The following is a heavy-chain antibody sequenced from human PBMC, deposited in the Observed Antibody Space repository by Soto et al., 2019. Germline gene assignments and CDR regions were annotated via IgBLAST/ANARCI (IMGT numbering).Heavy chain of an antibody. CDR1: GFTFSIYG. CDR3: SLDVRTGEYHSDY. Sequence: QVQLVESGGGVVQPGRSLRLSCAASGFTFSIYGMNWVRQAPGKGLEWVAVISYDGSNKYYADSVKGRFTISRDNSKNTLYLLLNSLRAQDAAVYYWSLDVRTGEYHSDYWGQGTLVTVSP. CDR2: ISYDGSNK. V-gene: IGHV3-30*03. D-gene: IGHD7-27*01. J-gene: IGHJ4*02.